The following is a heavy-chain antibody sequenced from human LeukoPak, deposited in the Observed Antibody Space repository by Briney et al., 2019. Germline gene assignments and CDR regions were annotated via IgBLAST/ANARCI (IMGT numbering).Heavy chain of an antibody. Sequence: GGSLRLSCAGSGIIFSCCLISWVRQAPGQGLEWVASINVYGSGKRHADSVKGRFTISRDNAKNSVYLQVNSLRAEDTAVYYCATLKGAVTIFERGGQGTLVTVSS. V-gene: IGHV3-7*01. J-gene: IGHJ4*02. CDR2: INVYGSGK. CDR1: GIIFSCCL. D-gene: IGHD4-17*01. CDR3: ATLKGAVTIFER.